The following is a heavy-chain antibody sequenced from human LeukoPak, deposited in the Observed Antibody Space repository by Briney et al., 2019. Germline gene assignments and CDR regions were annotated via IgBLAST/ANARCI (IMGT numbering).Heavy chain of an antibody. D-gene: IGHD5-18*01. J-gene: IGHJ4*02. CDR3: ARGWIQLSLVPPGH. CDR2: ISRDGLDT. V-gene: IGHV3-30*04. Sequence: GGSLRLSCAASEFTFSAYAMHWVRQAPGKGPEWVAVISRDGLDTYYADSVRGRFTISRDNAKNSLYLQMNSLRAEDTAVYYCARGWIQLSLVPPGHWGQGTLVTVSS. CDR1: EFTFSAYA.